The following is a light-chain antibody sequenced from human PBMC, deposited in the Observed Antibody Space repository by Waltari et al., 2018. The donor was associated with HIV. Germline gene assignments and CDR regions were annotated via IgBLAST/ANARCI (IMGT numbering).Light chain of an antibody. V-gene: IGLV1-40*01. J-gene: IGLJ2*01. Sequence: QSVLTQPPSVSVAPGQRVTISSTRSSSHIGAGYDVHGYQQLPGTAPKLLIYGNSKRPSGVPDRFSGSKSGTSASLAITGLQAEDEADYYCQSYDSSLSGSVFGGGTKLTVL. CDR1: SSHIGAGYD. CDR3: QSYDSSLSGSV. CDR2: GNS.